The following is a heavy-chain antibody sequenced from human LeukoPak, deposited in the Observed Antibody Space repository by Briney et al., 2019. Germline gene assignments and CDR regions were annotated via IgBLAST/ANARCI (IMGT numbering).Heavy chain of an antibody. CDR2: IRYDGSNK. Sequence: PGGSLRLSCAASGFTLSSYGMHWVRQAPGKGLEWVAFIRYDGSNKYYADSVKGRFTISRDNSKNTLYLQMNSLRAEDTAVYYCAKDAAAGTWYYFDYWGQGTLVTVSS. V-gene: IGHV3-30*02. CDR3: AKDAAAGTWYYFDY. D-gene: IGHD6-13*01. CDR1: GFTLSSYG. J-gene: IGHJ4*02.